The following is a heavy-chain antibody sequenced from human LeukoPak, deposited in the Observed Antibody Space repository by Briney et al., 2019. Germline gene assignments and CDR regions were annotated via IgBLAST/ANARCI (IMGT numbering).Heavy chain of an antibody. V-gene: IGHV3-30*02. Sequence: AGGSLRLSCAASGFTFSTNAMNWVRQAPGKGLEWVAFIRYDGSNKYYADSVKGRFTISRDNSKNTLYLQMNSLRAEDTAVYYCAKSLSPRSTSGAFDIWGQGTMVTVSS. CDR2: IRYDGSNK. D-gene: IGHD2-2*01. J-gene: IGHJ3*02. CDR1: GFTFSTNA. CDR3: AKSLSPRSTSGAFDI.